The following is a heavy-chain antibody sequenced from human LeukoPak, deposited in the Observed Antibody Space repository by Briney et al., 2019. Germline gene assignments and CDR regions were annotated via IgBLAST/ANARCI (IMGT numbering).Heavy chain of an antibody. CDR1: GGSISSYY. CDR2: IYYSGST. J-gene: IGHJ6*02. D-gene: IGHD6-13*01. V-gene: IGHV4-59*08. CDR3: ARTDEGIAAAVNYYYGMDV. Sequence: SETLSLTCTVSGGSISSYYWSWIRQPPGKGLEWIGYIYYSGSTNYNPSLKSRVTISVDTSKNQFSLKLSSVTAADTAVYYCARTDEGIAAAVNYYYGMDVWGQGTTVTVSS.